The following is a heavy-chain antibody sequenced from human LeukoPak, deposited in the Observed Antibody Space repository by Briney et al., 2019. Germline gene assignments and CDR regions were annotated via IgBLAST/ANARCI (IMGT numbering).Heavy chain of an antibody. CDR3: ATVDDSSGYYSTYFDY. D-gene: IGHD3-22*01. J-gene: IGHJ4*02. Sequence: GASVKVSCKVSGYTLTELSMHWVRQAPGKGLEWRGGFDPEDGETIYAQKFQGRVTMTEDTSTDTAYMELSSLRSEDTAVYYCATVDDSSGYYSTYFDYWGQGTLVTVSS. CDR2: FDPEDGET. CDR1: GYTLTELS. V-gene: IGHV1-24*01.